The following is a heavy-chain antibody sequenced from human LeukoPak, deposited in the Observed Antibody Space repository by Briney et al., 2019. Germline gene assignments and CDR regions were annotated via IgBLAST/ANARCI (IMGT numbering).Heavy chain of an antibody. CDR3: AKLWVRGAHDAFDI. J-gene: IGHJ3*02. CDR2: ISYDGSNK. D-gene: IGHD3-10*01. V-gene: IGHV3-30*18. Sequence: GGSLRLSCAASGFTFSSYGMHWVRQAPGKGLEWVAVISYDGSNKYYADSVKGRFTISRDNSKNTLYLQMNSLRAEDTAVYYCAKLWVRGAHDAFDIWGQGTMVTVSS. CDR1: GFTFSSYG.